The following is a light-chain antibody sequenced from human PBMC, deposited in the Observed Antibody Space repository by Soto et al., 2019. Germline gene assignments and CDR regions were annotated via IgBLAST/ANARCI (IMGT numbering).Light chain of an antibody. J-gene: IGKJ3*01. CDR2: GAS. CDR1: QTIYSNY. Sequence: EIVLTQSPGTLSLSPGEKATLSCRASQTIYSNYLAWYQQKPGQAPRVLIYGASSRATGVPDRFSGSGSGTDFTLTISRLEPEDFAVYFCQQYIMSPVTFGPGTKVEIE. V-gene: IGKV3-20*01. CDR3: QQYIMSPVT.